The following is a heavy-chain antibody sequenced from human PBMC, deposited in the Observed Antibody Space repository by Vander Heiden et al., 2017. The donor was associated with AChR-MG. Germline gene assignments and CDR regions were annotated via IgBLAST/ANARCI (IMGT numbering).Heavy chain of an antibody. Sequence: QVQLVESGGGLVKPGGSLRLSCAASGFTFSDYYMSWIRQAPGKGLEWVSYISSSGSTIYYADSGKGLFTISRDNAKNSLYLQMNSLRAEETAVYYCARVIRGYSGDDSYRAADYWGQGTLVTVS. D-gene: IGHD5-12*01. CDR1: GFTFSDYY. V-gene: IGHV3-11*01. CDR3: ARVIRGYSGDDSYRAADY. J-gene: IGHJ4*02. CDR2: ISSSGSTI.